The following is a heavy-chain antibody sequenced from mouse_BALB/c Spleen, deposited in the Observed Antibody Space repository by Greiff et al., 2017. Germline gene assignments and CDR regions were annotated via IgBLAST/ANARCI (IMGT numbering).Heavy chain of an antibody. CDR3: ARSGTG. Sequence: VQLQQSGAELVRPGTSVKISCKASGYTFTNYWLGWVKQRPGQGLEWIGYINPSSGYTEYNQKFKDKTTLTADKSSSTAYMQLSSLTSEDSAVYYCARSGTGWGQGTTLTVSS. D-gene: IGHD4-1*01. V-gene: IGHV1-4*02. J-gene: IGHJ2*01. CDR1: GYTFTNYW. CDR2: INPSSGYT.